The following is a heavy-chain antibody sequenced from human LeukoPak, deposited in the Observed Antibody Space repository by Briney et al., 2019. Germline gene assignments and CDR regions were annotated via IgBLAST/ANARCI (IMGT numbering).Heavy chain of an antibody. J-gene: IGHJ4*02. V-gene: IGHV4-39*01. Sequence: SETLSLTCTVSDVSISSNSYYWGWIRQPPGKGLEWIGSISYSGRTYYNPSLESRVTISVDASKNQFSLKLSSVTAADTAVYYCARGPWEYSSGDSWGQGTLVTVSS. CDR2: ISYSGRT. CDR3: ARGPWEYSSGDS. CDR1: DVSISSNSYY. D-gene: IGHD6-19*01.